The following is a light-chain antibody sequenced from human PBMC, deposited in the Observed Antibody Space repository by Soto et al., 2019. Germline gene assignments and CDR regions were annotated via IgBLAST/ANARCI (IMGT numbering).Light chain of an antibody. CDR3: QHYYNYPLT. J-gene: IGKJ4*01. Sequence: AIQMSQSPSSLSASIGDRVTITCRASQGIKNDLGWYQQKPGKAPNLLIYDASTLQSGVPARFSGSGSGSDFTLTITSLQSEDFATYYCQHYYNYPLTFGGGTKVDIK. CDR2: DAS. CDR1: QGIKND. V-gene: IGKV1-6*01.